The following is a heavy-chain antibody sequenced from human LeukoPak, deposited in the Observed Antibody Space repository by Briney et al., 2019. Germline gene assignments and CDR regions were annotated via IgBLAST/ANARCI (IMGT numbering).Heavy chain of an antibody. CDR3: ARDSRGGYFDY. CDR1: GFTFSSYW. CDR2: VNSDGSST. Sequence: GGSLRLSCAASGFTFSSYWMHLVRQAPGKGLVWVSRVNSDGSSTSYADSVKGRFTISRDNAKNTLYLQMNSLRAEDTAVYYCARDSRGGYFDYWGQGTLVTVSS. D-gene: IGHD3-16*01. J-gene: IGHJ4*02. V-gene: IGHV3-74*01.